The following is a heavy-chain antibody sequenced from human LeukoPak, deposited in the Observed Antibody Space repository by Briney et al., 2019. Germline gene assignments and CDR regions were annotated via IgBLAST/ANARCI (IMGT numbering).Heavy chain of an antibody. CDR2: ISYSGST. CDR1: GGSISNYY. CDR3: ARRELYQPFDI. V-gene: IGHV4-59*01. J-gene: IGHJ3*02. D-gene: IGHD2-2*01. Sequence: SETLSLTCTVSGGSISNYYWSWIRQPPGKGLEWIGYISYSGSTNHNPSLKSRVTISVDTSKNQFSLKLSAVTAADTAVYYCARRELYQPFDIWGQGTMVTVSS.